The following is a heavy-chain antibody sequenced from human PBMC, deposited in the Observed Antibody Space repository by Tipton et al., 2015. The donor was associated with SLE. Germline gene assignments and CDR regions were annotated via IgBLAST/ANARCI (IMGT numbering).Heavy chain of an antibody. CDR3: ARSVGATTSFFEY. CDR2: IIPVFGTT. CDR1: GGTFSTYA. D-gene: IGHD1-26*01. J-gene: IGHJ4*02. Sequence: QLMQSGAEVKKPGSSVKVSCKASGGTFSTYATIWVRQAPGQGFEWMGGIIPVFGTTNYAQKFQGRVTITADESTSTAYMELSSLRSEDTAVYYCARSVGATTSFFEYWGQGTLVTVSS. V-gene: IGHV1-69*01.